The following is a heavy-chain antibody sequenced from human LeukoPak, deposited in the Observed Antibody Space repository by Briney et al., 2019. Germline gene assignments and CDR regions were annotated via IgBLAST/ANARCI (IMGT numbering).Heavy chain of an antibody. D-gene: IGHD5-24*01. CDR3: ARNRMATIVHDAYDI. J-gene: IGHJ3*02. Sequence: SETLSLTCTVSDGSISSYYWSWIRQPPGKGLEWIGYIYYSGSTNYNPSLKSRVTISVDTSKNQFSLKLSSVTAADTAAYYCARNRMATIVHDAYDIWGQGTMVTVSS. CDR1: DGSISSYY. CDR2: IYYSGST. V-gene: IGHV4-59*01.